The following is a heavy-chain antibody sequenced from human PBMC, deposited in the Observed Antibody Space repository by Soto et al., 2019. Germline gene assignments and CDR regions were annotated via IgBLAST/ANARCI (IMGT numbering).Heavy chain of an antibody. CDR2: IHSSGST. CDR1: GASISSSY. Sequence: QVQLQESGPGRVKPSETLSLTCSVSGASISSSYWSWIRQPPGQGLEWIGFIHSSGSTSYNPSLKSRVTISLDTSKNLFSLNLTSVTAADTAVYYCARLPGTGGYWGQGILVTVSS. J-gene: IGHJ4*02. V-gene: IGHV4-59*08. D-gene: IGHD7-27*01. CDR3: ARLPGTGGY.